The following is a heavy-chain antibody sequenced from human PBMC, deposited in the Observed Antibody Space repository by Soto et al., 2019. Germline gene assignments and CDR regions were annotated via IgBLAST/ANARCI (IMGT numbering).Heavy chain of an antibody. CDR1: GYTFTSYA. J-gene: IGHJ4*02. D-gene: IGHD3-3*01. CDR3: ATGPSPLRFLEWLTLDY. CDR2: INAGNGNT. Sequence: VASVKVSCKASGYTFTSYAMHWVRQAPGQRLEWMGWINAGNGNTKYSQKFQGRVTITRDTSASTAYMELSSLRSEDTAVYYCATGPSPLRFLEWLTLDYWGQGTLVTVSS. V-gene: IGHV1-3*01.